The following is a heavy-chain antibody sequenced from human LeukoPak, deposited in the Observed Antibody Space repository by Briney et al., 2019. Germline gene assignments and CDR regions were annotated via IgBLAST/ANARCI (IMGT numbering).Heavy chain of an antibody. J-gene: IGHJ4*02. CDR3: ARVLRGYDYVWGSYRSLYYFDY. Sequence: SETLSLTCAVYGGCFSGDYWSWIRQPPGKGLEWIGEINHSGSTNYNPSLKSRVTISVDTSKNQFSLKLSSVTAADTAVYYCARVLRGYDYVWGSYRSLYYFDYWGQGTLVTVSS. CDR2: INHSGST. CDR1: GGCFSGDY. D-gene: IGHD3-16*02. V-gene: IGHV4-34*01.